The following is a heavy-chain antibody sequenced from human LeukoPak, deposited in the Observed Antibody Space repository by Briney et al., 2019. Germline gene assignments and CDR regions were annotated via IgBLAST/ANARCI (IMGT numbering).Heavy chain of an antibody. Sequence: GASVKVSCKASGGTFSSYAISWVRQAPGQGLEWMGGIIPIFGTANYAQKFQGRVTITTDESTSTAYMELSSPRSEDTAVYYCARVGVTKSNWFDPWGQGTLVTVSS. V-gene: IGHV1-69*05. D-gene: IGHD1-26*01. J-gene: IGHJ5*02. CDR1: GGTFSSYA. CDR2: IIPIFGTA. CDR3: ARVGVTKSNWFDP.